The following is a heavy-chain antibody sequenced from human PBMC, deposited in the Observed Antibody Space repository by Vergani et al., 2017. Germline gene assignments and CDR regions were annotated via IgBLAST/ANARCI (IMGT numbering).Heavy chain of an antibody. D-gene: IGHD1-20*01. CDR3: AKNPGITTTRHFYAMDV. CDR2: ISPGASTV. CDR1: GFKFSDHY. J-gene: IGHJ6*02. Sequence: LEESGGGSVKPGGSLRLSCAASGFKFSDHYMSWIRQAPGKGLEWVSHISPGASTVSYTDSVTGRFTVSRGTDNNSLTLDMTTLRVEDTAVYYCAKNPGITTTRHFYAMDVCGQETTVTVSS. V-gene: IGHV3-11*04.